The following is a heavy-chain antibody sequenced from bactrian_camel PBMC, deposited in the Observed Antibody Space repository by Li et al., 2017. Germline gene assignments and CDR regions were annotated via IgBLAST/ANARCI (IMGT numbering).Heavy chain of an antibody. CDR3: AADRNAQLPRGTWFLEGTFKN. J-gene: IGHJ4*01. V-gene: IGHV3-2*01. D-gene: IGHD6*01. CDR1: GFTFSSYY. CDR2: IYSDGSNT. Sequence: HVQLVESGGGLVQPGGSLRLSCAASGFTFSSYYMIWVRQAPGLGLEWVSSIYSDGSNTYYADSVKGRFTISQDNAKNTVYLQMNTLKPEDTAMYYCAADRNAQLPRGTWFLEGTFKNWGQGTQVTVS.